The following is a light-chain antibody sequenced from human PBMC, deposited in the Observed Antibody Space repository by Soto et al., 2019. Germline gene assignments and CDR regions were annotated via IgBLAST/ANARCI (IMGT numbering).Light chain of an antibody. J-gene: IGKJ1*01. CDR3: MQALQSWT. V-gene: IGKV2-28*01. Sequence: DIVMTQSPLSLRVTPGEPASISWRSSQGLLHSNGNNYLDWYLQTPEXSPXLLISLGSNRASGVPDRFSGSGSGTDFTLKISRVEAEDVGVDYCMQALQSWTFGQGTKVDIK. CDR2: LGS. CDR1: QGLLHSNGNNY.